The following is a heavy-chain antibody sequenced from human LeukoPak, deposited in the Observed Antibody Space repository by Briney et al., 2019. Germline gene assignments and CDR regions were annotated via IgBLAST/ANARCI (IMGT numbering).Heavy chain of an antibody. CDR3: ARAQPTSTIAARPLVDY. J-gene: IGHJ4*02. Sequence: SETLSLTCTVSGGSISSSSYYWGWIRQPPGKGLEWIGEINHSGSTNYNWLEWIGEINHSGSTNYNPSLKSRVTISVDTSKNQFSLKLSSVTAADTAVYYCARAQPTSTIAARPLVDYWGQGTLVTVSS. D-gene: IGHD6-6*01. CDR2: INHSGST. CDR1: GGSISSSSYY. V-gene: IGHV4-39*07.